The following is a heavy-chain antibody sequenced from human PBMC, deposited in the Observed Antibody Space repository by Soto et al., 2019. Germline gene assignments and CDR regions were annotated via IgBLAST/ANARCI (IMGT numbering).Heavy chain of an antibody. D-gene: IGHD3-22*01. J-gene: IGHJ4*02. V-gene: IGHV4-61*01. CDR1: GGSFSRGSYY. CDR2: IYNRGTT. CDR3: ARGVYYDSSFSQLPLDY. Sequence: SETLSLTCTVSGGSFSRGSYYWSWIRQPPGKGLEWIGYIYNRGTTNYSPSIKSRVTISVDTSNNQFSLKLSSVTAAVRAVYYGARGVYYDSSFSQLPLDYWGQGTLVTVSS.